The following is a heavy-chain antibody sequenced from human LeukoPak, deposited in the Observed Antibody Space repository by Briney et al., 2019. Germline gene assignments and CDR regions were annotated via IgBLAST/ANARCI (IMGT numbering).Heavy chain of an antibody. V-gene: IGHV5-51*01. CDR1: GYSFTSHW. D-gene: IGHD1-26*01. CDR2: IYPDDSDT. CDR3: ARHASGSDWFDP. J-gene: IGHJ5*02. Sequence: GESLKISCKGSGYSFTSHWIGWVRQMPGKGLEWMGIIYPDDSDTTYSPSFQGQVTISADKSISIVYLQRTSLKASDTATYYCARHASGSDWFDPWGQGTLVTVSS.